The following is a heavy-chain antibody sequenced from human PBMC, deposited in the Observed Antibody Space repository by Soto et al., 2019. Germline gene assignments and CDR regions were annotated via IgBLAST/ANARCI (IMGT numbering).Heavy chain of an antibody. V-gene: IGHV3-13*05. CDR2: ICTAGDP. CDR3: AREVANSSGWSGGAFDI. J-gene: IGHJ3*02. Sequence: GGSLTLSCAASGFTFSSYDMHWVRQTTGKGLEWVSAICTAGDPYYPGTVKGRFTISRENAKNSLYHQMNSRRAGDPAVYYCAREVANSSGWSGGAFDIWGQGTMVTVSS. D-gene: IGHD6-19*01. CDR1: GFTFSSYD.